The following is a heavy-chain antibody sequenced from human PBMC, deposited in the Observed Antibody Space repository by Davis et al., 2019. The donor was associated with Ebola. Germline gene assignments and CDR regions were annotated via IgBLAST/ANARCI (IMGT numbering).Heavy chain of an antibody. Sequence: HPQTPSLTCAISGDSVPSGGWNWIRQSPSRGLEWLGRTYYNSKWYNDYAVSVKSRITINPDTSKNQFSLHLNSVTPGDTAVYYCARGWLRTGFDYWGQGTLVTVSS. CDR1: GDSVPSGG. J-gene: IGHJ4*02. CDR2: TYYNSKWYN. D-gene: IGHD3/OR15-3a*01. V-gene: IGHV6-1*01. CDR3: ARGWLRTGFDY.